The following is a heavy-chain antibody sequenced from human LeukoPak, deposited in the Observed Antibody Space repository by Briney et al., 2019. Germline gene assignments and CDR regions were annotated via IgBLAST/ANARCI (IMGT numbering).Heavy chain of an antibody. J-gene: IGHJ4*02. CDR2: IFYSGST. Sequence: SETLSLTCSVSGGSISGFYWSGIRQPPGKGLEWIGYIFYSGSTNYNPSLKSRVTISVDTSKNQFSLKVNSVTPADTAVYYCARQSRYSDSSGYFSDDYWGQGTLVTVSS. CDR3: ARQSRYSDSSGYFSDDY. CDR1: GGSISGFY. V-gene: IGHV4-59*01. D-gene: IGHD3-22*01.